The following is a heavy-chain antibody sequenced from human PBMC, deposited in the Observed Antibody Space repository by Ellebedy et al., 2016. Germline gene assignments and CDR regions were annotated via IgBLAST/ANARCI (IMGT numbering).Heavy chain of an antibody. J-gene: IGHJ3*02. CDR2: IHYGGST. Sequence: SETLSLTCTVSGGSISGYHWNWIRRPPGKGLEWIGYIHYGGSTNYNPSLKSRVSMSVDTSKNQFSLKLNFVTTADTAMYYCARGAHYREAFDIWGQGTVVTVSS. CDR1: GGSISGYH. CDR3: ARGAHYREAFDI. V-gene: IGHV4-59*01. D-gene: IGHD3-10*01.